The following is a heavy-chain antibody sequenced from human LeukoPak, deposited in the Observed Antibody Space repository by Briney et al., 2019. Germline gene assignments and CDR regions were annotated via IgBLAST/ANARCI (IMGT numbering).Heavy chain of an antibody. J-gene: IGHJ3*02. CDR2: IYHSGST. CDR1: GGSISSGGYY. Sequence: PSETLSLTCTVSGGSISSGGYYWSWIRQPPGKGLEWIGYIYHSGSTYYNPSLKSRVTISVDRSKNQFSLKLSSVTAADTAVYYCARALTGSDAFDIWGQGTMVTVSS. V-gene: IGHV4-30-2*01. CDR3: ARALTGSDAFDI. D-gene: IGHD7-27*01.